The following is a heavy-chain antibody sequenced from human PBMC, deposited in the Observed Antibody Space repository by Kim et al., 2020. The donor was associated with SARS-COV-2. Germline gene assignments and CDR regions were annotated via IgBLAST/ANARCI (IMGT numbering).Heavy chain of an antibody. CDR3: AREIMITFGGVGAFDI. J-gene: IGHJ3*02. V-gene: IGHV4-61*01. Sequence: SETLSLTCTVSGGSVSSGSYYWSWIRQPPGKGLEWIGYIYYSGSTNYNPSLKSRVTISVDTSKNQFSLKLSSVTAADTAVYYCAREIMITFGGVGAFDIWGQGTMVTVSS. D-gene: IGHD3-16*01. CDR1: GGSVSSGSYY. CDR2: IYYSGST.